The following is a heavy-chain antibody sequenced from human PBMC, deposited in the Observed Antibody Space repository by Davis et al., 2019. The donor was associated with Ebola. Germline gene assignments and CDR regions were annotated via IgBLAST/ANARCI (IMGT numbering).Heavy chain of an antibody. CDR2: ISYDGGSK. V-gene: IGHV3-30*03. CDR1: GFTFGSYA. J-gene: IGHJ4*02. Sequence: GESLKISCAASGFTFGSYAMHWVRQAPGKGLEWVAVISYDGGSKYYADSVRGRFTISRDNSKNTVYLQMSSLRGEDTAVYYCSGGSYWQGDYWGQGTLVTVSS. D-gene: IGHD1-26*01. CDR3: SGGSYWQGDY.